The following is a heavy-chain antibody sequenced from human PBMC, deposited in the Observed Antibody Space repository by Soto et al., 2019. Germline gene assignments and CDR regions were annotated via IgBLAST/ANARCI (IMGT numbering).Heavy chain of an antibody. CDR2: ISSNGDNT. CDR3: ARGHYDISSGYFFP. D-gene: IGHD3-3*01. V-gene: IGHV3-64*01. Sequence: GGSLRLSCAASGLTFSSYAMHWVRQAPGKGLEYVSAISSNGDNTYYANSVKGRFTISRDNSKNTLYLQMGSLRTEDMAVYYCARGHYDISSGYFFPWGQGTLVTVSS. J-gene: IGHJ5*02. CDR1: GLTFSSYA.